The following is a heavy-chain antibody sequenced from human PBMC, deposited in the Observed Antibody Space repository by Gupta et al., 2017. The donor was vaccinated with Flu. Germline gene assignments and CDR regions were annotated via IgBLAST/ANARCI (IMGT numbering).Heavy chain of an antibody. CDR3: ARAWDPDNYGYGDKRNFDS. CDR1: GYTFTNYD. V-gene: IGHV1-8*01. Sequence: QVQLVQSGAEVKKPGASVKVSCKASGYTFTNYDIIWVRQASGQGLECMGWVNPNNGNTGYSQQFQGRVTMTTDTSISTAYMELSSLRSEDTAVYYCARAWDPDNYGYGDKRNFDSWGQGTLVTVSS. J-gene: IGHJ4*02. D-gene: IGHD5-18*01. CDR2: VNPNNGNT.